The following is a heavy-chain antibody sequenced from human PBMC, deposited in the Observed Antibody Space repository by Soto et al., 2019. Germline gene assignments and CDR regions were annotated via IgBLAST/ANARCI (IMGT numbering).Heavy chain of an antibody. Sequence: PGESLNISCKGSGYSFTSYWIGWVRQMPGKGLEWMGIIYPGASDTRYSPAFQGQVTISADKSISTAYLQWSSLKAPDTAMYYCASPTALHPRGQGTLVTVSS. CDR3: ASPTALHP. CDR1: GYSFTSYW. J-gene: IGHJ5*02. D-gene: IGHD4-17*01. V-gene: IGHV5-51*01. CDR2: IYPGASDT.